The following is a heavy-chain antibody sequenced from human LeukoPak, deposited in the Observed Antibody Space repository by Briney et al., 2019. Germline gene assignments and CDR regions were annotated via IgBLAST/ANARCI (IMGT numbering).Heavy chain of an antibody. CDR1: GFTFSIYG. J-gene: IGHJ4*02. CDR3: AKDGPNWGRDVDY. V-gene: IGHV3-33*06. D-gene: IGHD7-27*01. Sequence: GGSLRLSCAASGFTFSIYGMHWVRQAPGKGLEWVAVIWYDGSNKYYADSVKGRFTISRDNSKNTLYLQMNSLRDEDTAVYYRAKDGPNWGRDVDYWGQGTLVTVSS. CDR2: IWYDGSNK.